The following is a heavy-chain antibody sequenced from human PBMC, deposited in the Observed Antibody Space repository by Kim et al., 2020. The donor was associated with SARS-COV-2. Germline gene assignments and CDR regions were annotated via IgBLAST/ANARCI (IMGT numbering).Heavy chain of an antibody. V-gene: IGHV1-46*01. J-gene: IGHJ4*02. D-gene: IGHD6-19*01. CDR3: ARDSLLAVAGEEGFFDY. Sequence: FQGRVTMTRDTSTSTVYMELSSLGSEDTAVYYCARDSLLAVAGEEGFFDYWGQGTLVTVSS.